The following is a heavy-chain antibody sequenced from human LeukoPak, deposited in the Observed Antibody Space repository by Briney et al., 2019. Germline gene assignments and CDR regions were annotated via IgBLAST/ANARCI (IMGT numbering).Heavy chain of an antibody. CDR3: AKDESVAGSSCFDY. V-gene: IGHV3-64D*06. J-gene: IGHJ4*02. D-gene: IGHD6-19*01. Sequence: GGSLRLSCSASGFTFSSYAMHWVRQAPGKGLEYVSAISSNGGSTYYADSVKGRFTISRDNSKNTLYLQMSSLRAEDTAVYYCAKDESVAGSSCFDYWGQGTLVTVSS. CDR2: ISSNGGST. CDR1: GFTFSSYA.